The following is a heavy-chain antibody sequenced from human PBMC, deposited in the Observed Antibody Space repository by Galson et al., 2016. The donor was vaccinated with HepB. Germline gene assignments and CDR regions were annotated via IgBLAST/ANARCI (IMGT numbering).Heavy chain of an antibody. D-gene: IGHD6-13*01. Sequence: SVKVSCKAAGYRFTNYGFNWVRQAPGQGLEWMGWVSGGNGNTNYAQKFQGRVTMTTETSTTTAYMELRSLRYDDTAVYYCAREIGTWSGGGGWLDLWGQGSLLTVPS. CDR3: AREIGTWSGGGGWLDL. V-gene: IGHV1-18*01. J-gene: IGHJ5*02. CDR2: VSGGNGNT. CDR1: GYRFTNYG.